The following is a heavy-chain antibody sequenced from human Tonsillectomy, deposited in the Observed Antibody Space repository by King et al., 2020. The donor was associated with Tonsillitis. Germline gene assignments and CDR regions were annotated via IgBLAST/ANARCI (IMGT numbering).Heavy chain of an antibody. D-gene: IGHD6-6*01. CDR3: ARGSYSSYYWFDP. CDR2: AFYSGIT. CDR1: GGSISNFF. J-gene: IGHJ5*02. V-gene: IGHV4-59*01. Sequence: VQLQESGPGLVKPSETLSLTCSISGGSISNFFWTWLRETPEKGLEWIGHAFYSGITNYNPSLNGRATVSLDTSKNQFSLNLTSVTAADTAVYYCARGSYSSYYWFDPWGQGRLVTVSS.